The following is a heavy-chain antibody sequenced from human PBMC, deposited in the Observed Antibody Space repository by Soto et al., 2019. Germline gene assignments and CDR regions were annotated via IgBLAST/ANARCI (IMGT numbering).Heavy chain of an antibody. V-gene: IGHV1-18*01. Sequence: QVQLVQSGVEVKKPGASVKVSCKASGYTFTSYGISWVRQAPGQGLEWMGWINVYNGNTNYAQKLQGRVTMTTDTSTSTAYLDLRSLRSDDTAVYFCARDTSRGEYDYWGQGTLVTVSS. D-gene: IGHD3-10*01. CDR1: GYTFTSYG. J-gene: IGHJ4*02. CDR2: INVYNGNT. CDR3: ARDTSRGEYDY.